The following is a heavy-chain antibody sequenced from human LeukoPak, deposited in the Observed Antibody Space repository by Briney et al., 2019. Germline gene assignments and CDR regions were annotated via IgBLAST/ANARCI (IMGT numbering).Heavy chain of an antibody. D-gene: IGHD1/OR15-1a*01. V-gene: IGHV4-59*01. CDR1: VVSIRDYY. CDR3: ARGNKYAGVFDY. Sequence: SETLSLTCSVSVVSIRDYYWSWIRQPPGKGLEWIGYIYSSGSNSYNPSLKGQVTISLDTSKNQFSLKLSSVTAADTAVYYCARGNKYAGVFDYCGQGTLVTISS. CDR2: IYSSGSN. J-gene: IGHJ4*02.